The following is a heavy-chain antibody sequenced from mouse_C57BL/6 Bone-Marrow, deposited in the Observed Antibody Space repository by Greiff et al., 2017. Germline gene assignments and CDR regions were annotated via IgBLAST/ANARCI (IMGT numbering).Heavy chain of an antibody. CDR2: LSSGGDYI. Sequence: EVHLVESGEGLVKPGGSLKLSCAASGFTFSSYAMSWVRQTPEKRLEWVAYLSSGGDYIYYADTVQGRFTISRDNARNTLYLQMSSRKSEDTAMYYCTREAGWGFAYWGQGTLVTVSA. V-gene: IGHV5-9-1*02. CDR3: TREAGWGFAY. J-gene: IGHJ3*01. CDR1: GFTFSSYA. D-gene: IGHD1-1*02.